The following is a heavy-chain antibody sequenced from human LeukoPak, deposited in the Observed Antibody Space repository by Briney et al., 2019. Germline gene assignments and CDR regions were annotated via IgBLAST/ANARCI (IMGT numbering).Heavy chain of an antibody. Sequence: GRSLRLSCAASGFTFDDYAMHWVRQAPGKGLEWVSGISWNSGSIGYADSVKGRFTISRDNAKNSLYLQMNSLRAEDTALYYCVKGGDFWSGYSHYFDYWGQGTLVTVSS. V-gene: IGHV3-9*01. CDR2: ISWNSGSI. D-gene: IGHD3-3*01. CDR3: VKGGDFWSGYSHYFDY. J-gene: IGHJ4*02. CDR1: GFTFDDYA.